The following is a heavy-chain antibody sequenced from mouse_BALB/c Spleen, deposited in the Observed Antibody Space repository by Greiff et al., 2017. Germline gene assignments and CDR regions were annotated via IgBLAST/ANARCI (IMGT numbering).Heavy chain of an antibody. CDR2: ILPGSGST. D-gene: IGHD3-1*01. CDR1: GYTFSSYW. V-gene: IGHV1-9*01. Sequence: VQLQESGAELMKPGASVKISCKATGYTFSSYWIEWVKQRPGHGLEWIGEILPGSGSTNYNEKFKGKATFTADTSSNTAYMQLSSLTSEDSAVYYCARLGSSGYVYYWGQGTTLTVSS. J-gene: IGHJ2*01. CDR3: ARLGSSGYVYY.